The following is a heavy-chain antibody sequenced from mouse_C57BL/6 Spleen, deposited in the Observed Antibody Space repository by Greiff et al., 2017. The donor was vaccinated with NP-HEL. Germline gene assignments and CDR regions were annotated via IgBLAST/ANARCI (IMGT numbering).Heavy chain of an antibody. J-gene: IGHJ1*03. D-gene: IGHD2-2*01. V-gene: IGHV1-80*01. Sequence: VKLQESGAELVKPGASVKISCKASGYAFSSYWMNWVKQRPGKGLEWIGQIYPGDGDTNYNGKFKGKATLTADKSSSTAYMQLSSLTSEDSAVYFCARYGFYFNWCFDVWGTGTTVTVSS. CDR1: GYAFSSYW. CDR2: IYPGDGDT. CDR3: ARYGFYFNWCFDV.